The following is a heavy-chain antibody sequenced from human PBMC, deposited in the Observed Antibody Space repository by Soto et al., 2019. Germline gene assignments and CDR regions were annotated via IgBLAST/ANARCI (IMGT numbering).Heavy chain of an antibody. Sequence: QVQLQESGPRLVKPSQTLSLTCAVSGAVTADDSYWSWIRQAPGKGLEWIGYISYTGSTSYNPSRKSRLTISVDTSKNQFSLEMNYVTAADTAVYYCVRGRGYYYGRSGYYFDYWDQGALVTVSS. V-gene: IGHV4-30-4*01. CDR3: VRGRGYYYGRSGYYFDY. D-gene: IGHD3-22*01. CDR1: GAVTADDSY. CDR2: ISYTGST. J-gene: IGHJ4*02.